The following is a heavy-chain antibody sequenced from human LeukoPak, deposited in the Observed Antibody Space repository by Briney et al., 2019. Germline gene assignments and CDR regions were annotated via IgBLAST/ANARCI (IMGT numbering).Heavy chain of an antibody. Sequence: GGSLRLSCAASGITFSNYAMHWVPQAPGKGLQHVSAISSNGGSTYYANSVKGRFTISRDNSKNTLYLQMGSLRAEDMAVYYCARVGASLPDAFDVWGQGTMVTVSS. CDR3: ARVGASLPDAFDV. CDR2: ISSNGGST. J-gene: IGHJ3*01. CDR1: GITFSNYA. V-gene: IGHV3-64*01. D-gene: IGHD4/OR15-4a*01.